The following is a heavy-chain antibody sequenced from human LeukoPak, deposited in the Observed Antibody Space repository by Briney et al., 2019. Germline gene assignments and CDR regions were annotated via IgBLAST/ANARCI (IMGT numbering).Heavy chain of an antibody. J-gene: IGHJ6*03. Sequence: SETLSLTCAVYGGSFSGYYWSWIRQPPGKGLEWIGEINQSGSTNYNPSLKSRVTISVDTSKKQFSLNLSPVTAAGTAVYYCAAGCSSTSCYWYYYTDVWGKGTTVTVSS. CDR2: INQSGST. CDR1: GGSFSGYY. D-gene: IGHD2-2*01. V-gene: IGHV4-34*01. CDR3: AAGCSSTSCYWYYYTDV.